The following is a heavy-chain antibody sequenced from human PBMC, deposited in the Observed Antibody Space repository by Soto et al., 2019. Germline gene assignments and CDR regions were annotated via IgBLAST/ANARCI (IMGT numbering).Heavy chain of an antibody. CDR3: ARGWQRPDY. J-gene: IGHJ4*02. Sequence: EVQVLESGGGLVQPGGSLRLSCAASGFTFNSYGMSWVRQAPGKGLEWVSSISGSGTDTYYADSVKGRFTISRDNSKNTLYLHMNSLRPEDTAVYYCARGWQRPDYWGQGTLVTVSS. V-gene: IGHV3-23*01. CDR2: ISGSGTDT. CDR1: GFTFNSYG. D-gene: IGHD6-25*01.